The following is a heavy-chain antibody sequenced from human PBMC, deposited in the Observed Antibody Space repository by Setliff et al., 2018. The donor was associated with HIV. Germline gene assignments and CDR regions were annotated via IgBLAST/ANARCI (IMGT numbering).Heavy chain of an antibody. Sequence: GGSLRLSCAASGFTFNNYWIIWVRQAPGKGLEWVANINQDGSHKYYVDSVKGRFTISRDNSKNTLYLQMNSLRAEDTAVYYCARSVIGYYYYGMDVWGQGTLVTVSS. CDR2: INQDGSHK. J-gene: IGHJ6*02. CDR1: GFTFNNYW. CDR3: ARSVIGYYYYGMDV. V-gene: IGHV3-7*01. D-gene: IGHD3-10*01.